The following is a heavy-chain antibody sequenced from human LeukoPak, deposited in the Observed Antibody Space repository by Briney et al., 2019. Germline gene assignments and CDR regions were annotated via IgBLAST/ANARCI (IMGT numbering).Heavy chain of an antibody. J-gene: IGHJ6*03. V-gene: IGHV4-39*07. Sequence: SETLSLTCTVSGVSISSSSYYWGWIRQPPGKGLEWIGSIYYSGSTYYNPSLKSRVTISVDTSKNQFSLKLSSVTAADTAVYYCARARGYCSGGSCYYYYYMDVWGKGTTVTVSS. CDR2: IYYSGST. CDR1: GVSISSSSYY. D-gene: IGHD2-15*01. CDR3: ARARGYCSGGSCYYYYYMDV.